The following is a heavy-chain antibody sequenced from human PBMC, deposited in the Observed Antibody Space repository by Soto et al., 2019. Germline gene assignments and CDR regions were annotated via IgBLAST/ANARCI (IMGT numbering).Heavy chain of an antibody. CDR1: GFTFSSYS. Sequence: PGGSLRLSCAASGFTFSSYSMNWVRQAPGKGLEWVSSISSSSSYIYYADSVKGRFTISRDNAKNSLYLQMNSLRAEDTAVYYCARTGFGESLLCYYYGMDVWGQGTTVTVSS. D-gene: IGHD3-10*01. CDR3: ARTGFGESLLCYYYGMDV. V-gene: IGHV3-21*01. CDR2: ISSSSSYI. J-gene: IGHJ6*02.